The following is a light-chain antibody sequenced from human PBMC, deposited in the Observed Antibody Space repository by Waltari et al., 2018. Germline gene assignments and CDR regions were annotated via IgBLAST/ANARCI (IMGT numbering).Light chain of an antibody. J-gene: IGKJ2*01. V-gene: IGKV1-33*01. CDR2: DAS. CDR1: QEITTS. CDR3: QHYHSLPYT. Sequence: DIQLTQSPSSLSAAVGDRVTITCQAPQEITTSLSWFQQKPGKAPQLLIYDASSLQAGVPSRFSGTGSRTAFSFTITSLQPEDSATYYCQHYHSLPYTFGRGTKLQIK.